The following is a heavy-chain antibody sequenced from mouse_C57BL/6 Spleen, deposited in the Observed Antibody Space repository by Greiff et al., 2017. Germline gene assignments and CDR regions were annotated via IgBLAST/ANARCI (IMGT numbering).Heavy chain of an antibody. J-gene: IGHJ2*01. CDR1: GYTFTSYW. CDR3: ALYDYDDAAFDY. CDR2: IDPSDSET. Sequence: QVQLQQPGAELVRPGSSVKLSCKASGYTFTSYWMHWVKQRPIQGLEWIGNIDPSDSETHYNQKFKDKATLTVDKSSSTAYMQLRSLTSEDSAVYYCALYDYDDAAFDYWGQGTTLTVSS. D-gene: IGHD2-4*01. V-gene: IGHV1-52*01.